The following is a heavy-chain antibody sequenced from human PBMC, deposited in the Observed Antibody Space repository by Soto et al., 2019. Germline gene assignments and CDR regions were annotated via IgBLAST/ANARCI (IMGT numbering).Heavy chain of an antibody. CDR3: AYLRGFTGYPGD. J-gene: IGHJ4*02. V-gene: IGHV4-31*03. D-gene: IGHD3-16*01. CDR1: GGSMRSEGYY. Sequence: TLSLTCSVSGGSMRSEGYYWSWIRQHPGKGLEWIGYIYYSGLTDYNPSLKSRLTISVDKSKNEFYLKMRSVTAADTAVYYCAYLRGFTGYPGDWDQGTLVTVSS. CDR2: IYYSGLT.